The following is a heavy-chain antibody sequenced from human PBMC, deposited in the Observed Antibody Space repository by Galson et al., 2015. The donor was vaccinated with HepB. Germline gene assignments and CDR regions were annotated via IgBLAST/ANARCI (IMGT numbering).Heavy chain of an antibody. Sequence: SVKVSCKASGGTFSSYAISWVRQAPGQGLEWMGGIIPIFGTANYAQKFQGRVTITADKSTSTAYMELSSLRSEDTAVYYCARGFDTMVRGVITFDPWGQGTLVTVSS. CDR3: ARGFDTMVRGVITFDP. V-gene: IGHV1-69*06. CDR2: IIPIFGTA. J-gene: IGHJ5*02. D-gene: IGHD3-10*01. CDR1: GGTFSSYA.